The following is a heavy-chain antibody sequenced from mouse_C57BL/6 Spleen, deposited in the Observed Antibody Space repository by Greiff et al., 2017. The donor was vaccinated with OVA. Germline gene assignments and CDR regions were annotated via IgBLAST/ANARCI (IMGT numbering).Heavy chain of an antibody. D-gene: IGHD1-1*01. CDR1: GYTFTSYW. V-gene: IGHV1-69*01. J-gene: IGHJ2*01. CDR2: IDPSDSYT. CDR3: ARGRDGSSYNDC. Sequence: VQLQQPGAELVMPGASVKLSCKASGYTFTSYWMHWVKQRPGQGLEWIGEIDPSDSYTNYNQKFKVKSTLTVYKSSSTAYMQRSSLTSEDSAVYYCARGRDGSSYNDCWGDGTTLTVSS.